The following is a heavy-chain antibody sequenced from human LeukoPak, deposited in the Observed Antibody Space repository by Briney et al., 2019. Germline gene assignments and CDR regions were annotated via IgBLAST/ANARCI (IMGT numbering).Heavy chain of an antibody. D-gene: IGHD2-2*01. CDR3: ARTPIVVVPAAMAGMDV. V-gene: IGHV4-34*01. Sequence: SETLSLTCAVYGGSFSGYYWSWIRQPPGKGLERIGEINHSGSTNYNPSLKSRVTISVDTSKNQFSLKLSSVTAADTAVYYCARTPIVVVPAAMAGMDVWGQGTTVTVSS. CDR2: INHSGST. J-gene: IGHJ6*02. CDR1: GGSFSGYY.